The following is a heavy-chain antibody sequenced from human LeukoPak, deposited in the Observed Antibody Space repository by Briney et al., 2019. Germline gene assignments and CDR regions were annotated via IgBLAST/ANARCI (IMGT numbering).Heavy chain of an antibody. V-gene: IGHV3-23*01. CDR3: AKPLEKYTYGGNFDY. D-gene: IGHD4/OR15-4a*01. CDR1: GFTFSSYA. J-gene: IGHJ4*02. Sequence: PGGSLRLSCEASGFTFSSYAMSWVRQAPGKGLAWVSDISSSGDSTYYADSVKGRFTISRDNSKNTLYLQMNNLRAEDTAVYYCAKPLEKYTYGGNFDYWGQGLLVTVSS. CDR2: ISSSGDST.